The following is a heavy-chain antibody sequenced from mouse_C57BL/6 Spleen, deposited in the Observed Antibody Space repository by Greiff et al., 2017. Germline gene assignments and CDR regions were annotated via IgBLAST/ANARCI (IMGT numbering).Heavy chain of an antibody. Sequence: QVQLQQSGAELVRPGASVTLSCKASGYTFTDYEMHWVKQTPVHGLEWIGAIDPETGGTAYNQKFKGKAILTADKSSSTAYMELRSLTSEDSAVYYGTRSEYRYFDVWGTGTTVTVSS. J-gene: IGHJ1*03. V-gene: IGHV1-15*01. CDR2: IDPETGGT. CDR3: TRSEYRYFDV. CDR1: GYTFTDYE.